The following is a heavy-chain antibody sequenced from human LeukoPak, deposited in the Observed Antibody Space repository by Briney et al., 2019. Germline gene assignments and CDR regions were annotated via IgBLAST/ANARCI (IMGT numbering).Heavy chain of an antibody. Sequence: PGGSLRLSCAASGFTLDDYGMSWVRQAPGKGLEWVSGINWNGGSTGFADSVKGRFTISRDSAKNSLYLQMNSLRAEDTALYYCARRADAAVASTNWCFDLWGRGTLVTVSS. J-gene: IGHJ2*01. V-gene: IGHV3-20*04. CDR1: GFTLDDYG. CDR2: INWNGGST. D-gene: IGHD6-19*01. CDR3: ARRADAAVASTNWCFDL.